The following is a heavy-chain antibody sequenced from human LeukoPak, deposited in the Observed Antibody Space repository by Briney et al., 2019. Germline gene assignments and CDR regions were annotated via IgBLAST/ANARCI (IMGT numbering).Heavy chain of an antibody. CDR2: ISAYNGNT. CDR3: ARGGAGLAAAGIRLTSYYYYMDV. CDR1: GYTFSNYG. V-gene: IGHV1-18*01. J-gene: IGHJ6*03. D-gene: IGHD6-13*01. Sequence: GASVKVSCKASGYTFSNYGISWVRQAPGQGLEWMGWISAYNGNTNYAQKLQGRVTMTTDTSTSTAYMELRSLRSDDTAIYYCARGGAGLAAAGIRLTSYYYYMDVWGKGTTVTVSS.